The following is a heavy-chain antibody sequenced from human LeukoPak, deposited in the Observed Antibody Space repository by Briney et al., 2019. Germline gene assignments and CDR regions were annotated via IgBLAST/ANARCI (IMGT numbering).Heavy chain of an antibody. CDR3: ARVGYYGSVNSYAQDY. D-gene: IGHD3-10*01. CDR2: ISYDGSNK. V-gene: IGHV3-30*04. J-gene: IGHJ4*02. Sequence: PGGSLRLSCAASGFTFSSYAMHWVRQAPGKGLEWVAVISYDGSNKYYADSVKGRFTISRDNSKNTLYLQMNSLRAEDTAVYYCARVGYYGSVNSYAQDYWGQGTLVTVSS. CDR1: GFTFSSYA.